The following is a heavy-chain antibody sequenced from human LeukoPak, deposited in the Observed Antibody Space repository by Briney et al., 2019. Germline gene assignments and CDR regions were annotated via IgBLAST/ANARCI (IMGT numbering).Heavy chain of an antibody. V-gene: IGHV3-23*01. CDR3: AKGVIAVAGMGEFGY. J-gene: IGHJ4*02. CDR1: GFTLSSYA. CDR2: ISGSSGTT. D-gene: IGHD6-19*01. Sequence: GGSLRLSCAASGFTLSSYAMSWVRQAPGKGLEWVSVISGSSGTTYHADSVKGRFTISRDNSKNTLYLQMNSLRAEDTAVYYCAKGVIAVAGMGEFGYWGQGSMVTVSS.